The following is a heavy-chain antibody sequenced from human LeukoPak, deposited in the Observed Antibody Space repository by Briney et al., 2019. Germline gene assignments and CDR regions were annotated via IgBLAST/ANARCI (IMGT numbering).Heavy chain of an antibody. CDR2: INSNSGGT. V-gene: IGHV1-2*02. CDR1: GYTFTGYY. Sequence: ASVKVSCKASGYTFTGYYMHWVRQAPGQGLEWMGWINSNSGGTNYAQKFQGRVTMTRDTSVSTAYMELSRLRSDDTAVYYCARSPHILTGENFDYWGQGTLVTVSS. D-gene: IGHD3-9*01. CDR3: ARSPHILTGENFDY. J-gene: IGHJ4*02.